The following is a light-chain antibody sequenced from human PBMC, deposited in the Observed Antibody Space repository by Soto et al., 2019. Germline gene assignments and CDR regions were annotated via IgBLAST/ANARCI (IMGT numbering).Light chain of an antibody. CDR1: QDRRSY. CDR3: QQYIRWPLT. CDR2: DAS. Sequence: TQSAGTLCLSPGERVTLXCRASQDRRSYFYWYQQKPGQAPRRLIFDASSRATGIPARFSGSGSVTAFTRTISSLQSEDFAVYYGQQYIRWPLTFGGGTKVDIK. J-gene: IGKJ4*01. V-gene: IGKV3-15*01.